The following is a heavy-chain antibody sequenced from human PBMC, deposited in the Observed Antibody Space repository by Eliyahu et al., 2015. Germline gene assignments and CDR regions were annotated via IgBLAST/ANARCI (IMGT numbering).Heavy chain of an antibody. J-gene: IGHJ4*02. Sequence: ITSGGYYWSWFRQHPGKGLEWIGYIYYSGSTSYNPSLKSRVTISADTSKKFSLNLSSVTAADTAVYYCAGRCGSCSPYRDYWGQGALVTVSS. CDR1: ITSGGYY. CDR3: AGRCGSCSPYRDY. D-gene: IGHD2-15*01. V-gene: IGHV4-31*02. CDR2: IYYSGST.